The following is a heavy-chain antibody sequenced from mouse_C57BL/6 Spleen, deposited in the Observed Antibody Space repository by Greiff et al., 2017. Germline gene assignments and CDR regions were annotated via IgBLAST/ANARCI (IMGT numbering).Heavy chain of an antibody. CDR1: GYTFTSYW. J-gene: IGHJ4*01. V-gene: IGHV1-52*01. Sequence: VKLQQPGAELVRPGSSVKLSCKASGYTFTSYWMHWVKQRPIQGLEWIGNIDPSDSETHYNQKFKDKATLTVDKSSSTAYMQLSSLTSEDSAVYYCARAYDYDGVYYAMDYWGQGTSVTVSS. CDR2: IDPSDSET. D-gene: IGHD2-4*01. CDR3: ARAYDYDGVYYAMDY.